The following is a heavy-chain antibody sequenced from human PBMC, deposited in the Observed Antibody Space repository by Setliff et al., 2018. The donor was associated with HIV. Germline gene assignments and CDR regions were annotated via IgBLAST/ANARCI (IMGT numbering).Heavy chain of an antibody. Sequence: SETLSLTCSVSGDSISTGTYYWGWIRQPPGKGLEWIGNIYYSGNTYYNPSLKSWVTISVAMSKNQFSLKLSSVTAADTAVYYCARLPGYCSSTGCQGYFDYWGQGTLVTVSS. CDR1: GDSISTGTYY. D-gene: IGHD2-2*01. J-gene: IGHJ4*02. CDR2: IYYSGNT. CDR3: ARLPGYCSSTGCQGYFDY. V-gene: IGHV4-39*01.